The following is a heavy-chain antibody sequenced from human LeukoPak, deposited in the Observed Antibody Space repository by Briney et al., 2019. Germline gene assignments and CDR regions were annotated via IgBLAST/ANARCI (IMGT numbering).Heavy chain of an antibody. CDR1: GFTFSNAW. CDR2: IKSKTDGGTT. J-gene: IGHJ4*02. Sequence: PGGSLRLSCAASGFTFSNAWMSWGRQAPGKGLEWVGRIKSKTDGGTTDYAAPVKGRFTISRDDSKNTLYVQMNSLKTEDTAVYYCTTGPYDYGSGTYYHWGQGTLVTVSS. V-gene: IGHV3-15*01. CDR3: TTGPYDYGSGTYYH. D-gene: IGHD3-10*01.